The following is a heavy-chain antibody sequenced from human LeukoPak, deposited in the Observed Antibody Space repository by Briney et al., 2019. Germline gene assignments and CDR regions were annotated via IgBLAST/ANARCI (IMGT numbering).Heavy chain of an antibody. V-gene: IGHV1-18*01. J-gene: IGHJ3*02. Sequence: GASVKVSCKASGYTFTSYDISWVRQAPGQGLEWMGWISAYNGNTNYAQKLQGRVTMTTDTSTSTAYMELRSLRSDDTAVYYCARGAAMIVVVIPRNDAFDIWGQGTMVTVSS. CDR3: ARGAAMIVVVIPRNDAFDI. CDR2: ISAYNGNT. CDR1: GYTFTSYD. D-gene: IGHD3-22*01.